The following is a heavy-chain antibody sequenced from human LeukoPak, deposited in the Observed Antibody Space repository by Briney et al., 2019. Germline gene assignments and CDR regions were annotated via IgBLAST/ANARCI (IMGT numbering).Heavy chain of an antibody. V-gene: IGHV1-8*03. CDR3: ARARSGWYDGYYYYMDV. CDR1: GFTFTSYD. J-gene: IGHJ6*03. D-gene: IGHD6-19*01. Sequence: GASVKVSCKASGFTFTSYDINWVRQATGQGLEWMGWMNPNSGNTGYAQKFQGRVTITRNTSISTAYMELSSLRSEDTAVYYCARARSGWYDGYYYYMDVWGKGTTVTVSS. CDR2: MNPNSGNT.